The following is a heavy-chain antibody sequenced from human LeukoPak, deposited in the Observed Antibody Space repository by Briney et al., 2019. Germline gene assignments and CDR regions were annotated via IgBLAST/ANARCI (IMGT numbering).Heavy chain of an antibody. CDR1: GYALTELS. V-gene: IGHV1-8*01. Sequence: ASVKVSCKVSGYALTELSMHWVRQATGQGLEWMGWMNPNSGNTGYAQKFQGRVTMTRNTSISTAYMELSSLRSEDTAVYYCARGSRDIVATITGWVYYDSSGYNDYWGQGTLVTVSS. J-gene: IGHJ4*02. CDR2: MNPNSGNT. D-gene: IGHD3-22*01. CDR3: ARGSRDIVATITGWVYYDSSGYNDY.